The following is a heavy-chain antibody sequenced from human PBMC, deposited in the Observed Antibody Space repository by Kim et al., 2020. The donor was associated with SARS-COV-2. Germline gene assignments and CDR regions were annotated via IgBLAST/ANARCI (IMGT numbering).Heavy chain of an antibody. J-gene: IGHJ3*02. Sequence: GGSLRLYCVASGFTFSDYYMSWIRQAPGKGLEWVAYISSSGSTIYYGDSVKGRFTISRDNARISLYLQMNSLRVEDTAIYYCARDSDNGGSTYYRPDSFDIWGQGTMVTVSS. CDR1: GFTFSDYY. V-gene: IGHV3-11*01. D-gene: IGHD2-15*01. CDR3: ARDSDNGGSTYYRPDSFDI. CDR2: ISSSGSTI.